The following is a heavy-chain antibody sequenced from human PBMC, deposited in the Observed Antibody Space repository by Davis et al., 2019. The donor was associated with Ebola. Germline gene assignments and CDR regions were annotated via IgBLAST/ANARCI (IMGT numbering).Heavy chain of an antibody. D-gene: IGHD3-3*01. Sequence: GESLKISCAASGFTFSSYSMNWVRQAPGKGLEWVLSISSSSSYIYYADSVKGRFTISRDNAKNSLYLQMNSLRAEDTAVYYCARMDRSRFLEWVLNGMDVWGQGTTVTVSS. J-gene: IGHJ6*02. CDR3: ARMDRSRFLEWVLNGMDV. CDR2: ISSSSSYI. CDR1: GFTFSSYS. V-gene: IGHV3-21*01.